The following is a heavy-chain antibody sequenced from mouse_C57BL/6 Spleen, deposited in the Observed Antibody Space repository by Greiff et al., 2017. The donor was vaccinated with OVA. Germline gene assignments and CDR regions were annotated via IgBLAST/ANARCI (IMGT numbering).Heavy chain of an antibody. J-gene: IGHJ3*01. V-gene: IGHV1-64*01. CDR3: SRWAQFNTTY. CDR2: IHPKSGST. Sequence: QVQLQQPGAELVKPGASVKLSCKASGYTFTSYWMHWVKQRPGQGLEWIGLIHPKSGSTTSNEKFTSKAILTVDKSSSKAYMQLSSLTSADSAIDYCSRWAQFNTTYWGQGTLVTVSA. CDR1: GYTFTSYW. D-gene: IGHD5-1-1*01.